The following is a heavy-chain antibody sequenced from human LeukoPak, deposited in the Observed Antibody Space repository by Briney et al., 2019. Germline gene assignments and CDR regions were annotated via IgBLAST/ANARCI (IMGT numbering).Heavy chain of an antibody. D-gene: IGHD1-26*01. J-gene: IGHJ2*01. V-gene: IGHV4-59*01. CDR2: IYYSGST. CDR1: GGSISSYY. Sequence: SETLSLTCTVSGGSISSYYWSWIRQPPGKGLEWIGYIYYSGSTNYNPSLKSRVTISVDTSKNQFSLKLNSVSAADTAVYYCARYRNIVGATFRFFDLWGRGTLVTVSS. CDR3: ARYRNIVGATFRFFDL.